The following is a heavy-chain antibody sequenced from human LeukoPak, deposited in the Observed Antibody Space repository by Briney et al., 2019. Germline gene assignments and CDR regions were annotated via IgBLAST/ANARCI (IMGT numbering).Heavy chain of an antibody. J-gene: IGHJ4*02. V-gene: IGHV4-39*07. D-gene: IGHD3-16*01. Sequence: SSETLSLTCTVSGGSISSSSYYWGWIRQPPGKGLEWIGSIYHSGSTYYNPSLKSRVTISVDTSKNQFSLKLSSVTAADTAVYYCARGSYDYGDYWGQGTLVTVSS. CDR2: IYHSGST. CDR3: ARGSYDYGDY. CDR1: GGSISSSSYY.